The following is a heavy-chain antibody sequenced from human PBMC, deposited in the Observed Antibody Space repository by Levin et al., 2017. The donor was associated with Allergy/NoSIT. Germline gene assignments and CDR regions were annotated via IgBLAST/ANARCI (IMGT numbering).Heavy chain of an antibody. CDR3: ARGSDIHSWRFAY. J-gene: IGHJ4*02. CDR1: GGYISPYY. D-gene: IGHD3-3*02. CDR2: IYYSGTT. Sequence: SETLSLTCTVSGGYISPYYWNWVRQSPEKGLEWLGYIYYSGTTHFNPSFESRVTMSVDTSKNQFSLSLRSVTAADTAIYYCARGSDIHSWRFAYWGQGSLVTVSS. V-gene: IGHV4-59*01.